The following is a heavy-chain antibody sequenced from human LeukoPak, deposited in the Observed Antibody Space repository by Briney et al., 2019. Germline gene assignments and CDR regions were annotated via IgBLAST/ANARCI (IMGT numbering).Heavy chain of an antibody. J-gene: IGHJ3*02. Sequence: SVKVSCKASGGTFSSYAISWVRQAPGQGLEWMGGIIPIFGTANYAQKFQGRVTITTDESTSTAYMELSSLRSEDTAVYYCARCVVGATVLPFAFDIWGQGTMVTVSS. CDR2: IIPIFGTA. CDR3: ARCVVGATVLPFAFDI. CDR1: GGTFSSYA. V-gene: IGHV1-69*05. D-gene: IGHD1-26*01.